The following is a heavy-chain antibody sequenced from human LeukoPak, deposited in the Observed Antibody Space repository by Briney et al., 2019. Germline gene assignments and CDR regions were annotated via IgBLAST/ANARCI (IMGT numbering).Heavy chain of an antibody. D-gene: IGHD3-3*01. CDR3: ARTYYDFWSR. CDR1: GFTFSSYA. CDR2: ISYDGSNK. J-gene: IGHJ4*02. V-gene: IGHV3-30-3*01. Sequence: GGSLRLSCAASGFTFSSYAMHWVRQAPGKGLEWVAVISYDGSNKYYADSVKGRFTISRDNSKNTLYLQMNSLRAEDTAVYYCARTYYDFWSRGDQGTLVTVSS.